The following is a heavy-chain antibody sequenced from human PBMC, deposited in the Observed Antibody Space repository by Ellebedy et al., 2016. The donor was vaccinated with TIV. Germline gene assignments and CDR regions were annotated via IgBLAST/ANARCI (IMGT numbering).Heavy chain of an antibody. CDR2: IYYSGST. CDR3: ARGYCSGGSCHFDY. CDR1: GGSISSGDYY. Sequence: LRLXCTVSGGSISSGDYYWSWILQPPGKGLEWIGYIYYSGSTYYNPSLKSRVTISVDTSKNQFSLKLSSVTAADTAVYYSARGYCSGGSCHFDYWGQGTLVTVSS. V-gene: IGHV4-30-4*01. J-gene: IGHJ4*02. D-gene: IGHD2-15*01.